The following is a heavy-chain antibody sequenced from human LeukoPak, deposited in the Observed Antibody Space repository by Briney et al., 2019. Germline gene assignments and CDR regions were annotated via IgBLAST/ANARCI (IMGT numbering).Heavy chain of an antibody. J-gene: IGHJ6*04. CDR2: IIPIFGTA. Sequence: SVKVSCKASGGTFSSYAISWVRQAPGQGLEWMGGIIPIFGTANYAQKFQGRVTITADESTSTAYMELSSLRSEDTAVYYCARAVYYYGSGSPDYYGMDVWGKGTTVTVSP. CDR1: GGTFSSYA. CDR3: ARAVYYYGSGSPDYYGMDV. V-gene: IGHV1-69*13. D-gene: IGHD3-10*01.